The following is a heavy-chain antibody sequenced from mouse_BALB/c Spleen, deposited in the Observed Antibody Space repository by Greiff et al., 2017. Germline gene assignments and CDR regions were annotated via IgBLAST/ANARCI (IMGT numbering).Heavy chain of an antibody. J-gene: IGHJ3*01. CDR2: ISSGSSNI. Sequence: EVQLVESGGGLVQPGGSRKLSCAASGFTFSSFGMHWVRQAPEKGLEWIAYISSGSSNIYYADTVKGRFNISRDNPTNTPFLQMTRLRSEDTAMYYCARSRDYDALFAYWGQGTLVTVSA. CDR1: GFTFSSFG. CDR3: ARSRDYDALFAY. D-gene: IGHD2-4*01. V-gene: IGHV5-17*02.